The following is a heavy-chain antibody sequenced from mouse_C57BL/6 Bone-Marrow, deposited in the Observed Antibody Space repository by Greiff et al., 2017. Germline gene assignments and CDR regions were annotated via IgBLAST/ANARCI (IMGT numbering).Heavy chain of an antibody. CDR3: AMPITTVVAPYIDV. J-gene: IGHJ1*03. CDR1: GYSFTDYN. D-gene: IGHD1-1*01. Sequence: VQLKQSGPELVKPGASVKISCKASGYSFTDYNMHWVQQSNGKSLEWIGVINPNYGTTSYNQKFKGKATLTVDQSSSTAYMQLNSLTSEYSAVYYWAMPITTVVAPYIDVWGTGTTVTVSS. V-gene: IGHV1-39*01. CDR2: INPNYGTT.